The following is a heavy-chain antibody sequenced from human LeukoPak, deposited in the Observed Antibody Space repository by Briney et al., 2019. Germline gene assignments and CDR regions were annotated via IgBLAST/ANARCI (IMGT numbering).Heavy chain of an antibody. CDR3: AREDDYGAFDI. D-gene: IGHD4-17*01. J-gene: IGHJ3*02. V-gene: IGHV3-7*01. CDR1: GFTFSSYW. CDR2: IKQDGSEK. Sequence: GGSLRLSCAASGFTFSSYWMSWVRQAPGKGLEWVASIKQDGSEKYYVDSVKGRFTISRDNAKNSLYLQMNSLRAEDTAVYYCAREDDYGAFDIWGQGTMVTVSS.